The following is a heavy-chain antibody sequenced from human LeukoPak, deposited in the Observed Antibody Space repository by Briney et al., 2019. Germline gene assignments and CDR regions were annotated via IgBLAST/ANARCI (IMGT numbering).Heavy chain of an antibody. CDR2: IYYNGRT. D-gene: IGHD1-26*01. Sequence: PSETLSLTCTVSGDSIRSSGYYWGWIRQPPGKGLECIGGIYYNGRTYYNPSLKSRVTISVDTSKNQFSLKLTSVFVADTAVYYCARLGLVSYYYYMDVWGKGTTVTVSS. CDR1: GDSIRSSGYY. J-gene: IGHJ6*03. V-gene: IGHV4-39*01. CDR3: ARLGLVSYYYYMDV.